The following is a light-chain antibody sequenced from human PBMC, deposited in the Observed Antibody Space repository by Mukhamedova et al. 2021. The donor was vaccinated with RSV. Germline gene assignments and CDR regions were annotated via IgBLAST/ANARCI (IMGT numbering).Light chain of an antibody. V-gene: IGKV4-1*01. CDR2: WAS. CDR1: QNVLSSTTNKNY. Sequence: SQNVLSSTTNKNYIAWYQQKPGQPPKLLIYWASTRESGVPDRFSGSGSGTDFTLTITSLQAEDVAVYYCQHYYINPVTFGQGTKVE. J-gene: IGKJ1*01. CDR3: QHYYINPVT.